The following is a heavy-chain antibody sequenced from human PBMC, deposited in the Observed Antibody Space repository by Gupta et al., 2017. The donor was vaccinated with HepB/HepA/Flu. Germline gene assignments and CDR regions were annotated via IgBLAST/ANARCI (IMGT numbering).Heavy chain of an antibody. CDR1: GFTFIPYA. J-gene: IGHJ4*02. V-gene: IGHV3-23*01. CDR3: AKDYGANPFDY. Sequence: EVQLLQSGGGLLQLGGSLRLSCAASGFTFIPYAMNWVRQAPGKGLEWVSGINSGGRTYYADSVKGRFTISRDNSKNTLYLQRNSLRAEDTAVYYWAKDYGANPFDYWGQGTLVTVSS. D-gene: IGHD4-23*01. CDR2: INSGGRT.